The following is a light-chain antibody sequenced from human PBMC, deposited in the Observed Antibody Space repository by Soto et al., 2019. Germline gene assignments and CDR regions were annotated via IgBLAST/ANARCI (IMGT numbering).Light chain of an antibody. CDR2: AAS. Sequence: EIVMTQSPVTLSVSPGERATLSCRASRSVSSSLAWYQQKPGQAPRLLIYAASTRATGIPARFSGSGSGTEFSLTNSSLQSEEYAIYYCQQYDNWPPLTFGGGTKVEIK. J-gene: IGKJ4*01. V-gene: IGKV3-15*01. CDR3: QQYDNWPPLT. CDR1: RSVSSS.